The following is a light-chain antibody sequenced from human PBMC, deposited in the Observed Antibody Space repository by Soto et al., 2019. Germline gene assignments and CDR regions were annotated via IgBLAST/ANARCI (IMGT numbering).Light chain of an antibody. J-gene: IGKJ5*01. V-gene: IGKV3-15*01. Sequence: MKQSPGTFVSLPGRSATLPCRASQSVGRYIAWYQQRPGQAPRLLIYAASNRGGGVPIRFSGSGSGTEFTLTITSLQSDDFAVYYCQQYNQWSPITFGQGTRLEIK. CDR1: QSVGRY. CDR3: QQYNQWSPIT. CDR2: AAS.